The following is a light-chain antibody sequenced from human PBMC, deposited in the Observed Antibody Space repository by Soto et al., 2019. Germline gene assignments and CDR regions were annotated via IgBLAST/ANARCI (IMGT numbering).Light chain of an antibody. CDR3: QSYDSSLSGYVV. CDR2: GNS. V-gene: IGLV1-40*01. CDR1: SSNIGAGYD. Sequence: QSVLTQPPSVSGAPGQRVTLSCTGSSSNIGAGYDVHWYQQLPGTAPKLLIYGNSNRPSGVPDRFSGSKSTTSASLAITGLQAEDEADYYCQSYDSSLSGYVVFGGGTQLTVL. J-gene: IGLJ2*01.